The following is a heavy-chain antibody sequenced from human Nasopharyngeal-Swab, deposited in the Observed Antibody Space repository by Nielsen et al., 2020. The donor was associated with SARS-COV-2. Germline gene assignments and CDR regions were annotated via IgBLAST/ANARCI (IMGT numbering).Heavy chain of an antibody. CDR1: GFSFSINW. CDR2: IRGDGSEK. J-gene: IGHJ6*03. Sequence: GESLKISCAASGFSFSINWMAWVRQVPGRGLEWVANIRGDGSEKYYVDSVKGRFTISRDNAKNSLYLQLNTLRAEDTAVYYCARDYNFHMDVWGKGTTVTVSS. V-gene: IGHV3-7*04. CDR3: ARDYNFHMDV.